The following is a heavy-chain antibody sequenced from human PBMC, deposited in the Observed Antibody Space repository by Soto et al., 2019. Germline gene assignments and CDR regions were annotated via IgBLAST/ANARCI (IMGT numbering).Heavy chain of an antibody. Sequence: ASVKVSCKASGYTFTSYAMHWVRQAPGQRLGWMGWINAGNGNTKYSQKFQGRVTITRDTSASTAYMELSSLRSEDTAVYYCARDLLREYYYDSSGYSYWGQGTLVTVSS. D-gene: IGHD3-22*01. CDR2: INAGNGNT. CDR3: ARDLLREYYYDSSGYSY. V-gene: IGHV1-3*01. CDR1: GYTFTSYA. J-gene: IGHJ4*02.